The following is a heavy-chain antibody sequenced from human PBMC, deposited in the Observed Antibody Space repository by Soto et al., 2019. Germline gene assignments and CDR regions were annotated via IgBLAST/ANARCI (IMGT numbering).Heavy chain of an antibody. CDR1: GYTFTSYG. V-gene: IGHV1-18*01. CDR2: ISAYNGNT. D-gene: IGHD3-10*01. J-gene: IGHJ6*03. CDR3: AREIYYYGSGRPSPKDYYYYMDV. Sequence: ASVKVSCKASGYTFTSYGISWVRQAPGQGLEWMGWISAYNGNTNYAQKLQGRVTMTTDTSTSTAYMELRSLRSDDTAVYYCAREIYYYGSGRPSPKDYYYYMDVWGKGTTVTVSS.